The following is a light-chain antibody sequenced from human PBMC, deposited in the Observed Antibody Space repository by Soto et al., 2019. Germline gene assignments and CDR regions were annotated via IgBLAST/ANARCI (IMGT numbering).Light chain of an antibody. CDR2: EVS. CDR1: SSDVGNYNY. Sequence: QSALTQPASVSGSPGQSITISCTGTSSDVGNYNYVSWYQHYPGKAPKLMIYEVSYRPSGVSVRFSGSKSGNTASLTISGLQAEDEANYYCSSYTTSRTWVFGGGTKLTVL. J-gene: IGLJ3*02. V-gene: IGLV2-14*01. CDR3: SSYTTSRTWV.